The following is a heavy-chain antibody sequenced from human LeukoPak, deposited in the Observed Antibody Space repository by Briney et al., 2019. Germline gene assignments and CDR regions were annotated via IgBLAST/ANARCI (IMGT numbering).Heavy chain of an antibody. D-gene: IGHD3-10*01. V-gene: IGHV3-23*01. J-gene: IGHJ4*01. Sequence: PGGSLRLSCAASGFXFSSYAITWVRQAPGKGLEWVSVISGSGSNTYYADSVKGRFTISRDNAKNTLYLQMNSLRAEDTAMYYCARAVYYSNYLGYWGQGTLVTVSS. CDR2: ISGSGSNT. CDR3: ARAVYYSNYLGY. CDR1: GFXFSSYA.